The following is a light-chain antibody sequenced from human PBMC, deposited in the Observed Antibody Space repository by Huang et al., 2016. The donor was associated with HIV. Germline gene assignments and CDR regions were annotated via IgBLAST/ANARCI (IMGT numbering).Light chain of an antibody. CDR3: QQRSNWPLT. CDR2: YAS. CDR1: QSVSSY. Sequence: EIVLTQSPATLSLSPGERATLSCRASQSVSSYLAWYQQKPGQAPRLLIYYASNRAPGIPAKFSGSGSETDFSLTISSLEPEDFAVYYCQQRSNWPLTFGGGTKVEIK. J-gene: IGKJ4*01. V-gene: IGKV3-11*01.